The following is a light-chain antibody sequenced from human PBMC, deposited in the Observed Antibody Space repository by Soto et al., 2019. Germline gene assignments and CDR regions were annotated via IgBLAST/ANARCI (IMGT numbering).Light chain of an antibody. CDR2: DAS. J-gene: IGKJ2*01. Sequence: PGERATLSCRASQGVSSYLAWYQQKPGQAPRLLIYDASNRATGIPARFSGSGSGTDFTLTISSLEPEDFAVYYCQQRSNWPVIYTFGQGTKLEIK. CDR1: QGVSSY. V-gene: IGKV3-11*01. CDR3: QQRSNWPVIYT.